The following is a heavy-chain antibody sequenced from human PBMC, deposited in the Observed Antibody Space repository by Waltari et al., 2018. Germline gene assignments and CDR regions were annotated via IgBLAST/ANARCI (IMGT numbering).Heavy chain of an antibody. CDR1: GGSISSSSYY. CDR2: IYYSWST. V-gene: IGHV4-39*07. J-gene: IGHJ4*02. Sequence: QLQLQESGPGLVKPSETLSLTCTVSGGSISSSSYYWGWIRQPPGKGLEWIGSIYYSWSTYYNPSLKSRVTISVDTSKNQFSLKLSSVTAADTAVYYCARVLDNWNPDYWGQGTLVTVSS. CDR3: ARVLDNWNPDY. D-gene: IGHD1-20*01.